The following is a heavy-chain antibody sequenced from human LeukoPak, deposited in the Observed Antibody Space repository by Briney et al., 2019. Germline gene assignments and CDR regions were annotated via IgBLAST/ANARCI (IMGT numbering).Heavy chain of an antibody. V-gene: IGHV4-39*01. CDR3: ARPSIVGATRGALDI. CDR1: GGSISSSSYY. CDR2: IYYSGST. Sequence: SETLSLTCTVSGGSISSSSYYWGWIRQPPGKGLEWIGSIYYSGSTYYNPSYRRGGTISVDTSKNQFSLKLSSVTAADTAVYYYARPSIVGATRGALDIWGQGTMVTVSS. J-gene: IGHJ3*02. D-gene: IGHD1-26*01.